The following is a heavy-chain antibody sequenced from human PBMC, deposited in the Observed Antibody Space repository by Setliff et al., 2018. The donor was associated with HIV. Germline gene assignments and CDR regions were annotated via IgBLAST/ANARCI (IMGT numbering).Heavy chain of an antibody. CDR2: FYHSGDT. CDR1: DYSISTTYF. J-gene: IGHJ6*02. CDR3: ARDVEHMMDV. Sequence: SETLSLTCSVSDYSISTTYFWGWIRQPPGEGLEWIVSFYHSGDTYYNPSLKSRVTISVDTSKNQFSLKLSSVTAADTAVYYCARDVEHMMDVWGQGTTVTV. V-gene: IGHV4-38-2*02.